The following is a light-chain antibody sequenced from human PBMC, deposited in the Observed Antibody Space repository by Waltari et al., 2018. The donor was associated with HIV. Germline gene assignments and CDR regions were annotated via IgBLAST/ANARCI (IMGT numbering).Light chain of an antibody. Sequence: QAVLTQPSSLPASPGASASHTCTLRTGINVRTYTINWYQQKPGSPPQYLLRYKSDSDKQQGSGVPSRFSGSKDASANAGILLISWLQSEDEADYYCMIWYSSAGVFGGGTKLTVL. V-gene: IGLV5-45*02. CDR1: TGINVRTYT. CDR3: MIWYSSAGV. J-gene: IGLJ3*02. CDR2: YKSDSDK.